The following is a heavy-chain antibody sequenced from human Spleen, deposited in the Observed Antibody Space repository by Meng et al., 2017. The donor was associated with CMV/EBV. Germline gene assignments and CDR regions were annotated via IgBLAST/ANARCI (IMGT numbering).Heavy chain of an antibody. D-gene: IGHD2-15*01. J-gene: IGHJ3*02. V-gene: IGHV3-21*04. CDR3: AKYIVVVVAASNDAFDI. Sequence: GGSLRLSCAASGFTFSSYSMNWVRQAPGKGLEWVSSISSSSSYIYYADSVKGRFTISRDNAKNSLYLQMNSLRAEDTAVYYCAKYIVVVVAASNDAFDIWGQGTMVTVSS. CDR1: GFTFSSYS. CDR2: ISSSSSYI.